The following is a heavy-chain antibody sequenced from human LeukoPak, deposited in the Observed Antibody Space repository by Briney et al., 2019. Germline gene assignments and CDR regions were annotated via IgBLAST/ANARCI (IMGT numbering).Heavy chain of an antibody. CDR1: GFTFSSYS. J-gene: IGHJ4*02. V-gene: IGHV3-21*01. CDR3: ARDASLVRGAAFDY. D-gene: IGHD3-10*01. Sequence: PGGSLRLSCAASGFTFSSYSMNWVRQAPGKGLEWVSYISSSSNYINYADSVKGRFTISRDNAKNSLYLQMNSLRAEDTAVYYCARDASLVRGAAFDYWGQGTLVTVSS. CDR2: ISSSSNYI.